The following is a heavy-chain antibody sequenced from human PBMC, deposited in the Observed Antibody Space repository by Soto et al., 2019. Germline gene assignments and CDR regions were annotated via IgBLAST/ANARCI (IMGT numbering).Heavy chain of an antibody. CDR1: GFTFNSYT. Sequence: VGSLRLSCAVSGFTFNSYTMSWVRQARGKGLEWVSSISSSHSFIYYADSVKGRFTISRDNAKNSLYLHMDSLRAEDTAVYYCARDRRVHYGGHDLVLDSWGQGALVTVSS. D-gene: IGHD4-17*01. CDR3: ARDRRVHYGGHDLVLDS. V-gene: IGHV3-21*01. J-gene: IGHJ4*02. CDR2: ISSSHSFI.